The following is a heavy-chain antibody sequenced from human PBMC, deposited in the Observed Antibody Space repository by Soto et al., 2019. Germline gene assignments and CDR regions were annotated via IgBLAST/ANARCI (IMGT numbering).Heavy chain of an antibody. D-gene: IGHD3-3*01. CDR1: GGSINSGYYY. Sequence: SETLSLTCTVSGGSINSGYYYWSWIRQPPGKGLEWIGYIYYIGSTYYNPSLRSRVTMSVDTSKNQFPLKVNSVTAADTAVYYCAGEGFDFIRRRWLAPGGQGPVVTVSA. CDR3: AGEGFDFIRRRWLAP. CDR2: IYYIGST. V-gene: IGHV4-30-4*01. J-gene: IGHJ1*01.